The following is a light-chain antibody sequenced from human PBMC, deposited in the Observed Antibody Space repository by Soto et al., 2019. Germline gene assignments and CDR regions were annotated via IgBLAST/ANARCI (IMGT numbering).Light chain of an antibody. Sequence: QPVLTQSPSASASLGASVKLTCILSSGHSSYAIAWHQQQPEKGPRYLMKLNSDGSHSKGDGIPDRFSGSSSGAERYLTISSLQSVDEADYYCQTWGTGIRGVFGGGTKLTVL. CDR2: LNSDGSH. V-gene: IGLV4-69*01. CDR1: SGHSSYA. J-gene: IGLJ2*01. CDR3: QTWGTGIRGV.